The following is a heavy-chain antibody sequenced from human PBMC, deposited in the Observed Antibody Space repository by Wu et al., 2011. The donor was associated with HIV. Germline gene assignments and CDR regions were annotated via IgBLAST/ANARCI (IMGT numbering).Heavy chain of an antibody. J-gene: IGHJ6*03. CDR3: ARQSSNSDYYFYYMDV. Sequence: VQLVQSGAEVKKPGESLKISCEVSGYSFISYWIGWVRQMPGKGLEWMGIIYPGDSDTRYSPSFQGQVTMSADKSISTAYLQWDSLKASDTAIYYCARQSSNSDYYFYYMDVWGKGTTVTVSS. CDR1: GYSFISYW. V-gene: IGHV5-51*01. D-gene: IGHD4-11*01. CDR2: IYPGDSDT.